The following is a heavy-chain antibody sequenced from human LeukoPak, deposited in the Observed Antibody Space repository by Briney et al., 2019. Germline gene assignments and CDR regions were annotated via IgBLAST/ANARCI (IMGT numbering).Heavy chain of an antibody. V-gene: IGHV1-24*01. CDR1: GYTLTELS. J-gene: IGHJ4*02. CDR3: ASQRPYYYDSSGYSQYYFDY. CDR2: FDPEDGET. D-gene: IGHD3-22*01. Sequence: ASVKVSCKVSGYTLTELSMHWVRQAPGKGLEWMGGFDPEDGETIYAQKFQGRVTMTEDTSTDTAYMELSSLRSEDTAVYYCASQRPYYYDSSGYSQYYFDYWGQGTLVTVSS.